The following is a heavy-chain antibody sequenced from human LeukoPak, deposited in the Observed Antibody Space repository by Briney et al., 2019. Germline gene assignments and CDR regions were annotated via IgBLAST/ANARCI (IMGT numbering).Heavy chain of an antibody. V-gene: IGHV4-39*01. CDR2: IFYSGTT. CDR1: GGSISSSSYY. CDR3: ARSYSSWSDFYGMDV. D-gene: IGHD6-19*01. Sequence: SETLSLTCAVSGGSISSSSYYWGWIRQPPGKGLEWIGSIFYSGTTYYDPSLKTRVTLSVDTSKNQFSLKLGSVTAADTAVYYCARSYSSWSDFYGMDVWGQGTTVTVSS. J-gene: IGHJ6*02.